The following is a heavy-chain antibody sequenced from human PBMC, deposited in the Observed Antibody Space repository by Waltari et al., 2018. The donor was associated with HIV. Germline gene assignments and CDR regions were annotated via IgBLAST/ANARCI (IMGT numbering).Heavy chain of an antibody. Sequence: EVQLVESGGGLVQPGGSLRLSCAASGFTFSSYWMHWVRQAPGKGLGWVSRITSDGSSTSYADSVKGRFTISRDNAKNTLYLQMNSLRAEDTAVYYCARESEGYYASGTGNWFDPWGQGTLVTVSS. D-gene: IGHD3-10*01. CDR3: ARESEGYYASGTGNWFDP. J-gene: IGHJ5*02. CDR1: GFTFSSYW. CDR2: ITSDGSST. V-gene: IGHV3-74*01.